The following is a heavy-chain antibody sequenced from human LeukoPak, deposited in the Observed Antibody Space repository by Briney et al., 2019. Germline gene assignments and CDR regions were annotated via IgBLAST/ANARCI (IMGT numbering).Heavy chain of an antibody. V-gene: IGHV3-30*02. Sequence: GGSLSLSCEASGFTFSSYGMHWVRQAPGKGLEWVAFIRYDGSNKYYADSVKGRFTISRDNSKNTLYLQMNSLRVEDTAVYHCAKDGGIAARLIDDWGQGTLVTVSS. CDR3: AKDGGIAARLIDD. J-gene: IGHJ4*02. CDR2: IRYDGSNK. D-gene: IGHD6-6*01. CDR1: GFTFSSYG.